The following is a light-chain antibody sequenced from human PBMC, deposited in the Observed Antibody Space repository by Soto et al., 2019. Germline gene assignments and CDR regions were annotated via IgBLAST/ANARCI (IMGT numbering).Light chain of an antibody. J-gene: IGKJ4*01. Sequence: DFQMTQSPSSLSASVGDRVTIICRASQSIANYLNWYQQKPGKAPSLLLYSASTLQCGVPSRFSGSGSGTDFTLTISSLQPEDFATYFCQQTYSAPPTFGGGTKVEIK. CDR3: QQTYSAPPT. V-gene: IGKV1-39*01. CDR1: QSIANY. CDR2: SAS.